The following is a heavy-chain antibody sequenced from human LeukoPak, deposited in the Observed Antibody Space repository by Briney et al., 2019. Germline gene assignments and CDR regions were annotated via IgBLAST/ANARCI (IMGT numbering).Heavy chain of an antibody. J-gene: IGHJ1*01. Sequence: ASVKVSCKTSGYTFTGYYMHWVRQAPGQGLEWMGWINTNTGNPTYAQGFTGRFVFSLDTSVSTAYLQISSLKAEDTAVYYCARGDYYDSSPRRQYFQHWGQGTLVTVST. CDR3: ARGDYYDSSPRRQYFQH. CDR2: INTNTGNP. D-gene: IGHD3-22*01. V-gene: IGHV7-4-1*02. CDR1: GYTFTGYY.